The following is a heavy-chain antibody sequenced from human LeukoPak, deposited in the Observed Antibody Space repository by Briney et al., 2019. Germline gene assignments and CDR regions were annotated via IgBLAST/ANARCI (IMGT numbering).Heavy chain of an antibody. J-gene: IGHJ5*02. CDR3: ARVIRVYDYVWGALDP. Sequence: SETLSLTXTVSGGSISSYYWSWIRQPAGKGLEWIGRIYTSGSTNYNPSLKSRVTMSVDTSKNQFSLKLSSVTAADTAVYYCARVIRVYDYVWGALDPWGQGTLVTVSS. V-gene: IGHV4-4*07. D-gene: IGHD3-16*01. CDR2: IYTSGST. CDR1: GGSISSYY.